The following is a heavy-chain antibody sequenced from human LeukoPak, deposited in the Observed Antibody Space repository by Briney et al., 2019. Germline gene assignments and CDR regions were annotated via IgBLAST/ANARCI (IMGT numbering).Heavy chain of an antibody. V-gene: IGHV4-61*02. CDR1: GGSISRGSYY. CDR2: IYNSGST. CDR3: ARQTFGVLYFDS. Sequence: SETLSLTCTVSGGSISRGSYYWSWIRQPAGKGLEWMGRIYNSGSTNYNPSLKSRVTISTDMSKNQISLKLSSVTAADTAVYYCARQTFGVLYFDSWGQGTLVTVSS. J-gene: IGHJ4*02. D-gene: IGHD3-10*01.